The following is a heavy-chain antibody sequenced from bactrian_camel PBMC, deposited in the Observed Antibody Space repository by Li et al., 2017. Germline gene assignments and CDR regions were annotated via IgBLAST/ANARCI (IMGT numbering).Heavy chain of an antibody. CDR2: SSSGALSL. V-gene: IGHV3S25*01. J-gene: IGHJ4*01. CDR3: VKPNPDARGGFDH. Sequence: QLVESGGGLVQPGGSLILSCAASGFYFSDYAMYWVRRGPGKGLEWVSSSSSGALSLVYADSVKGRFTISRDNAKNTVYLLMNSLKPEDTAVYYCVKPNPDARGGFDHWGQGTQVTVS. D-gene: IGHD1*01. CDR1: GFYFSDYA.